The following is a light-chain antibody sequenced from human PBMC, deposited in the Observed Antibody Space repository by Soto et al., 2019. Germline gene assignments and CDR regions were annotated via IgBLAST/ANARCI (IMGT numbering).Light chain of an antibody. CDR1: QSIDKY. CDR3: QQSYSTPSLT. V-gene: IGKV1-39*01. J-gene: IGKJ4*01. CDR2: AAS. Sequence: DIQMTQSPSSLSASVGSRFTITCRASQSIDKYLNWYQQKPGKGPNLLXYAASNLRTGVPSRFSGSGSGTDFTLTISSLLPEDFATYFCQQSYSTPSLTFGGGTKVDIK.